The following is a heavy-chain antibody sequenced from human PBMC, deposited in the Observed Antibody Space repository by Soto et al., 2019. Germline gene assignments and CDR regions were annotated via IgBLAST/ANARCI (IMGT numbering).Heavy chain of an antibody. D-gene: IGHD2-21*01. Sequence: GGSLRLSCTASGLDFSGSEMNWFRQAPGKGLEWVAYITGSGGVMFHADSVKGRFSISRDNAKNSLFLEMNNLTADDTGVYYCAKVAPFILGSPVWGQGTLVTVSS. CDR1: GLDFSGSE. CDR2: ITGSGGVM. J-gene: IGHJ4*02. V-gene: IGHV3-48*03. CDR3: AKVAPFILGSPV.